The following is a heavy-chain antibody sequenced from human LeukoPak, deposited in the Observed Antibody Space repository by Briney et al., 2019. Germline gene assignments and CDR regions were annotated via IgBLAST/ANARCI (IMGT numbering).Heavy chain of an antibody. Sequence: QPGGSLRLSCAASGFTFSSYAMSWVRQAPGKGLEWVSAISVSGGTTYYADSVKGRFTISRDNAKNSLYLQMNSLRAEDTAVYYCAREEVVITTLDYWGQGTLVTVSS. CDR3: AREEVVITTLDY. CDR1: GFTFSSYA. CDR2: ISVSGGTT. D-gene: IGHD3-22*01. J-gene: IGHJ4*02. V-gene: IGHV3-23*01.